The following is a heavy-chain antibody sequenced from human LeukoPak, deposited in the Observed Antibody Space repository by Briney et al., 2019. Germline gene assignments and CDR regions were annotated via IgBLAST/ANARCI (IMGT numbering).Heavy chain of an antibody. V-gene: IGHV3-9*01. CDR2: ISWNSGSI. J-gene: IGHJ6*02. D-gene: IGHD3-10*01. CDR1: GFTFDDYA. Sequence: GRSLRLSCAASGFTFDDYAMHWVRQAPGKGLEWVSGISWNSGSIGYADSVKGRFTVSRDNAKNSLYLQMNTLRAEDTALYYCAKDTGINYYGSGFYGMDVWGQGTTVTVSS. CDR3: AKDTGINYYGSGFYGMDV.